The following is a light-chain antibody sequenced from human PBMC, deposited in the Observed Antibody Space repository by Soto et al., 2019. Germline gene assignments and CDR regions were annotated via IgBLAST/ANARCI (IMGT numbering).Light chain of an antibody. V-gene: IGKV1-5*01. J-gene: IGKJ5*01. CDR2: DVS. CDR1: QSISSY. Sequence: DIQMTQSPSSLSASVGDRVTITCRASQSISSYLNWYQQKPGKAPKLLIYDVSSLESGVPSRFSGSGSGTEFTLTISSLQPDDFATYYCQQYNSYPITFGQGTRLEI. CDR3: QQYNSYPIT.